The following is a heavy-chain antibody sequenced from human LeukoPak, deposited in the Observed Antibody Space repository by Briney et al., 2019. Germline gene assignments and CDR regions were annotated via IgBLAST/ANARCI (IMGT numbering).Heavy chain of an antibody. D-gene: IGHD1-26*01. CDR2: IYYSGST. Sequence: SETLSLICTVSGVSISSYYWTWIRQPPGKGLEWIGYIYYSGSTNYNPSLKSRVTISVDTSKNQFSLKLTSVTAAGTAVYYCARGVNSGYFDYCGQGTLVTVSS. CDR3: ARGVNSGYFDY. J-gene: IGHJ4*02. V-gene: IGHV4-59*01. CDR1: GVSISSYY.